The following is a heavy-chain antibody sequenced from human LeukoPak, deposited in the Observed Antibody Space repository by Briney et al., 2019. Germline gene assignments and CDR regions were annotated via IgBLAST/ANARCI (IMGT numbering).Heavy chain of an antibody. D-gene: IGHD5-18*01. J-gene: IGHJ6*03. CDR1: GGSFSGYY. CDR3: TRHTAMVSPPNYYYYYYMDV. V-gene: IGHV4-34*01. CDR2: INHSGST. Sequence: PSETLSLTCAVHGGSFSGYYWSWIRQPPGKGLEWIGEINHSGSTNYNPSLKSRVTISVDTSKNQFSLKLSSVTAADTAVYYCTRHTAMVSPPNYYYYYYMDVWGKGTTVTISS.